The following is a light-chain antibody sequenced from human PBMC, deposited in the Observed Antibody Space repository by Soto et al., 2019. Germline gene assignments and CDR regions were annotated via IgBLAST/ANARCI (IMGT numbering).Light chain of an antibody. CDR1: SSDVGGYNY. Sequence: QSALTQPASVSGSPGQSITISCTGTSSDVGGYNYVSWYQQHPGKAPKLMIYEVSNRPSGVSNRLSGSKSGNTASLTISGLQAEDEADYYCSSYTSSSTGVFGTGTRSPS. V-gene: IGLV2-14*01. CDR3: SSYTSSSTGV. CDR2: EVS. J-gene: IGLJ1*01.